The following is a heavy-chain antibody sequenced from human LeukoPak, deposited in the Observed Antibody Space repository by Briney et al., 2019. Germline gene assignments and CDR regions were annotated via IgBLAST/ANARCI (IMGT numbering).Heavy chain of an antibody. CDR3: ARDFSRLPTSGRFDS. V-gene: IGHV3-7*03. Sequence: GGSLRLSCTASGFIFSSYWMSWVRQAPGKGLEWVANIKPNEGEKHSVDSVKGRFTISRDNAKNSLHLQMNSLRAEDTAVYYCARDFSRLPTSGRFDSWGQGTLVTVSS. CDR1: GFIFSSYW. J-gene: IGHJ4*02. D-gene: IGHD6-25*01. CDR2: IKPNEGEK.